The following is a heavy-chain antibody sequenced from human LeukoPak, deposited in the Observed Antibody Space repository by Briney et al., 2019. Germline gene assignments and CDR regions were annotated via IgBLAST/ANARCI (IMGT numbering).Heavy chain of an antibody. CDR2: ISGSGGST. D-gene: IGHD3-22*01. CDR3: AKNRDYYDSSGR. J-gene: IGHJ4*02. V-gene: IGHV3-23*01. Sequence: GGSLSLSCAASGFTFSSYAMIWVRQATGKGLEWVSAISGSGGSTYYADSEKGRYTISRDNYKNTLYLHMNSLRAEDTAVYYCAKNRDYYDSSGRWGQGTLVTVAS. CDR1: GFTFSSYA.